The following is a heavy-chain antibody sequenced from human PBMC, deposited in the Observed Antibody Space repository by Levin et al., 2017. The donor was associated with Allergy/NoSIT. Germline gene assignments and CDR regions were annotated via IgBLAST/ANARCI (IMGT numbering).Heavy chain of an antibody. V-gene: IGHV3-23*01. J-gene: IGHJ4*02. D-gene: IGHD3-10*01. CDR1: GFTFSSYA. CDR3: AKRSGGGSGSYYIDY. Sequence: GGSLRLSCAASGFTFSSYAVSWVRQAPGKGLEWVSGISGSGGSTYYTDSVKGRFTISRDNSKNTLYLQMDSLRAEDTAVYYCAKRSGGGSGSYYIDYWGQGTLVTVSS. CDR2: ISGSGGST.